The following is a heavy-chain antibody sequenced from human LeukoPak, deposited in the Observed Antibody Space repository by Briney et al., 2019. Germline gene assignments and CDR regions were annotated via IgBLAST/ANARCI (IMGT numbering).Heavy chain of an antibody. CDR3: ARGFALAVAGKGQAEYYYYGMDV. CDR1: GYTFTSHG. V-gene: IGHV1-18*01. D-gene: IGHD6-19*01. CDR2: IRAYNGNT. Sequence: ASVKVSCKASGYTFTSHGISWVRQAPGQGLEWMGWIRAYNGNTNYAQKLQGRVTMTTDPSTSTAYMELRSLRSDDTAVYYCARGFALAVAGKGQAEYYYYGMDVWGQGTTVTVSS. J-gene: IGHJ6*02.